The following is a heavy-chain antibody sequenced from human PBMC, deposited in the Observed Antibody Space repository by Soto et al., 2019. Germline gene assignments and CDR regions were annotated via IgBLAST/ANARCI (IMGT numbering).Heavy chain of an antibody. D-gene: IGHD3-10*01. CDR3: ARGQLVLLWFGELLLDY. Sequence: ASVKVSCQASGYTYTSYYMHWVRQAPGQGLEWMGIISPSGGSTSYAQKFQGRVTMTRDTSTSTVYMELSSLRSEDTAVYYCARGQLVLLWFGELLLDYWGQGTLVTGSS. J-gene: IGHJ4*02. CDR2: ISPSGGST. CDR1: GYTYTSYY. V-gene: IGHV1-46*01.